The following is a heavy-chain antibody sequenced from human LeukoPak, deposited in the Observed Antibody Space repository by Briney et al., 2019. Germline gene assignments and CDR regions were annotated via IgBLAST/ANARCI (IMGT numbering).Heavy chain of an antibody. CDR2: INPNSGGT. J-gene: IGHJ4*02. CDR1: VYTFTGYY. Sequence: ASVKVSCKASVYTFTGYYMHWVRQAPGQGLEWMGWINPNSGGTNYAQKFQGRVTMTRDASISTAYMELSRLRSDDTAVYYCARVGPYGDYVGYYFDYWGQGTLVTVSS. D-gene: IGHD4-17*01. V-gene: IGHV1-2*02. CDR3: ARVGPYGDYVGYYFDY.